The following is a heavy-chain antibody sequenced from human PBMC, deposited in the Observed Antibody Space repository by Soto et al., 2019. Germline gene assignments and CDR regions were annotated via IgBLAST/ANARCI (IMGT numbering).Heavy chain of an antibody. CDR1: GFSFGDYA. D-gene: IGHD3-22*01. CDR2: IRSKAYGGTT. Sequence: GGSLRLSCTTSGFSFGDYAMSWFRQAPGKGLEWVGFIRSKAYGGTTDYAASVKGRFSISRDDSKSIAYLQMNSLKTEDTAVYYCTRQAMIIVAITNAFDYWGHGTXVTVSS. V-gene: IGHV3-49*03. J-gene: IGHJ4*01. CDR3: TRQAMIIVAITNAFDY.